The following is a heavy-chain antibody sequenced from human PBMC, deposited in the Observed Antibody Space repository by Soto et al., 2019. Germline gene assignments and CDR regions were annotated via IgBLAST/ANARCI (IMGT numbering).Heavy chain of an antibody. CDR2: IYYSGST. Sequence: QVQLQESGPGLVKPSQTLSLTCTVSGGSISSGDYYWSWIRQPPGKGLEWIGYIYYSGSTYYNPSLKSRVTISVDTSKIQFSLKLSSVTAADTAVYYCARDYYDSSGYYKGWFDPWGQGTLVTVSS. CDR1: GGSISSGDYY. CDR3: ARDYYDSSGYYKGWFDP. D-gene: IGHD3-22*01. V-gene: IGHV4-30-4*01. J-gene: IGHJ5*02.